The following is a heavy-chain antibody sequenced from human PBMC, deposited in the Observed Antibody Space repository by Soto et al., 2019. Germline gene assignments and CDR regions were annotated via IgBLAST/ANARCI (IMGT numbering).Heavy chain of an antibody. CDR3: ARQLGYCSDGSCYFDY. J-gene: IGHJ4*02. V-gene: IGHV3-23*01. D-gene: IGHD2-15*01. CDR1: GFTFSTYA. Sequence: EVQLLESGGGLVQPGGSLRLSCAASGFTFSTYAMSWVRQAPGKGLEWVSAISGSGGSTYYADSVKGRFTISRDNSKNTLYLRMNSLRAEDTAVYYGARQLGYCSDGSCYFDYWGQGTLVTVSS. CDR2: ISGSGGST.